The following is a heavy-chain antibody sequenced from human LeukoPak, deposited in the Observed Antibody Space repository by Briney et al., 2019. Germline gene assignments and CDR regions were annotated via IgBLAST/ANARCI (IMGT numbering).Heavy chain of an antibody. D-gene: IGHD1-26*01. J-gene: IGHJ4*02. V-gene: IGHV3-30*04. CDR1: GFTFSSYA. Sequence: PGGSLRLSCAASGFTFSSYAMHWVRQAPGKGLEWVAVISYDGSNKYYADSVKGRFTISRDSSNNTLYLQMNSLRAEDTAVYYCAKDRPLTSGYWGQGTLVTVSS. CDR3: AKDRPLTSGY. CDR2: ISYDGSNK.